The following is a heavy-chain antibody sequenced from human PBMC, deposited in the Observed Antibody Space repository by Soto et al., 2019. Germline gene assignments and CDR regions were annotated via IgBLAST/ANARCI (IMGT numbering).Heavy chain of an antibody. CDR3: ARQIYDADTGPNFQYYFDA. Sequence: PAESLKISCTGSGYSFAGYWITWVRQKPGKGLEWMGRIAPSDSQTYYSPSFRGHVTISVTKSITTVFLQWSSLRASDTAMYYCARQIYDADTGPNFQYYFDAWGQGAPVTVSS. CDR1: GYSFAGYW. J-gene: IGHJ4*02. CDR2: IAPSDSQT. V-gene: IGHV5-10-1*01. D-gene: IGHD5-18*01.